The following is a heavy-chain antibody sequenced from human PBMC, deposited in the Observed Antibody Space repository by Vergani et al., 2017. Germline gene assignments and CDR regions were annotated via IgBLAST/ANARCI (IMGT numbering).Heavy chain of an antibody. CDR2: ISSSSSYI. V-gene: IGHV3-21*01. CDR3: ARGGQWELLSDY. CDR1: GFTFSSYS. Sequence: EVQLVESGGGLVKPGGSLRLSCAASGFTFSSYSMNWVRQAPGKGLEWVSSISSSSSYIYYADSAKGRFTISRDNAKNSLSLQMNSLRAEDTAVYYCARGGQWELLSDYWGQGTLVTVSS. D-gene: IGHD1-26*01. J-gene: IGHJ4*02.